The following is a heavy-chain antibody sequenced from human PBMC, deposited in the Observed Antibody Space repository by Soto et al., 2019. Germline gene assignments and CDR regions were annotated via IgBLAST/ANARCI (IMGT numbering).Heavy chain of an antibody. D-gene: IGHD3-3*01. CDR1: GYTFTSYG. CDR3: ARLNSECWSGYPSYYYYGMDV. CDR2: IRAYNGNT. V-gene: IGHV1-18*01. Sequence: QVQLVQSGAEVKKPGASVKVSCKASGYTFTSYGLSWLRQAPGQGLEWMGWIRAYNGNTNYAQKLQGRVTMTTDTSTSTAYMELRSLRSDDTAVYYCARLNSECWSGYPSYYYYGMDVCGQVTTVTVSS. J-gene: IGHJ6*02.